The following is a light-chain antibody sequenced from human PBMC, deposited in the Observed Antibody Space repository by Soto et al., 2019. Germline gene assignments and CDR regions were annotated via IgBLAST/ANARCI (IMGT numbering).Light chain of an antibody. CDR1: QSVSRN. V-gene: IGKV3-15*01. CDR2: DAS. J-gene: IGKJ4*01. CDR3: QQYNNWPRLT. Sequence: EIVMTQSPATLSVSPGERATLSCRASQSVSRNLAWYQQKPGQAPRLLIYDASTRATGIPARFSGSGSGTDFTLTISRLEPEDFAVYYCQQYNNWPRLTFGGGTKVDIK.